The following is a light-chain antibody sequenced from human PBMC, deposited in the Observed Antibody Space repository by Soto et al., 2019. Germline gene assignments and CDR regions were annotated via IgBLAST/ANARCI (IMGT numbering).Light chain of an antibody. CDR2: EVT. Sequence: QSALTQPASVSGSPGQSITISCTGSSSDVGGYKLVSWYQQHPGKAPKLMIYEVTQRPSGVSNRFSGSRSGNTAALTISGLQAEDEDDYYCYSYAGGNSYVFGTGTKVTVL. CDR1: SSDVGGYKL. CDR3: YSYAGGNSYV. V-gene: IGLV2-23*02. J-gene: IGLJ1*01.